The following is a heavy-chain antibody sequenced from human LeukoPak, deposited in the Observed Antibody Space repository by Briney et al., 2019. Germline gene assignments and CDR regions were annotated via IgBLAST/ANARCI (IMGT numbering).Heavy chain of an antibody. CDR3: AREGGRRYGSGSDFDY. J-gene: IGHJ4*02. D-gene: IGHD3-10*01. V-gene: IGHV3-30-3*01. Sequence: PGGSLRLSCAASGFTFSSYAMHWVRQAPGKGLEWVAVISYDGSNKYYADSVKGRFTISRDNSKNTLYLQMNSLRSEDTAVYYCAREGGRRYGSGSDFDYWGQGTLVTVSS. CDR1: GFTFSSYA. CDR2: ISYDGSNK.